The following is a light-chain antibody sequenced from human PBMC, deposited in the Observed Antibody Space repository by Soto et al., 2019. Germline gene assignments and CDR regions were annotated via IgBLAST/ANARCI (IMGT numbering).Light chain of an antibody. CDR2: AAS. J-gene: IGKJ1*01. Sequence: EIVLTQSPGTLSVSPGERATLSCRGSQSVTSNFLAWYQQKPGQSPRLLISAASTRASDVPDRFSGSGSGTDFTLTITRLEPEDFAVYYCHQYGSLPWTFGQGTKVE. V-gene: IGKV3-20*01. CDR3: HQYGSLPWT. CDR1: QSVTSNF.